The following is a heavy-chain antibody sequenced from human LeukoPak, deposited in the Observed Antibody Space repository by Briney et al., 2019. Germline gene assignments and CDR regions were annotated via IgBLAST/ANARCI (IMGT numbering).Heavy chain of an antibody. J-gene: IGHJ4*02. CDR3: ARDRMRRYYYDSSGYLYFDY. CDR1: GYTFTGYY. V-gene: IGHV1-2*02. Sequence: GASVKVSCKASGYTFTGYYMHWVRQAPGQGLEGMGWINPNSGGTNYAQKFQGRVTMTRDTPISTAYMELSRLRSDDTAVYYCARDRMRRYYYDSSGYLYFDYWGQGTLVTVSS. CDR2: INPNSGGT. D-gene: IGHD3-22*01.